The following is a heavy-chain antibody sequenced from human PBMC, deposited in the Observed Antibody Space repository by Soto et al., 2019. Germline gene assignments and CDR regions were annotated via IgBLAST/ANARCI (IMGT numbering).Heavy chain of an antibody. CDR3: AHRILRTVFGLVTTTAIYFDF. D-gene: IGHD3-3*01. CDR2: IYWDDDK. J-gene: IGHJ4*02. CDR1: GFSLTTSGVG. V-gene: IGHV2-5*02. Sequence: QITLNESGPTVVKPAETLTLTCTFSGFSLTTSGVGVGWIRQSPGKAPEWLALIYWDDDKRYSASLKSRLTNTKDTSKEQVVLTMASVDPADTATYYCAHRILRTVFGLVTTTAIYFDFWGQGTPVVVSS.